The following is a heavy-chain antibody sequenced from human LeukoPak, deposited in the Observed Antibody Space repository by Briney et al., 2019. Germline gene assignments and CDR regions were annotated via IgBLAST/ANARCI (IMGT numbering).Heavy chain of an antibody. Sequence: ASVNVSCKASGYTFISNYIHWVRRAPGQGLEWMGMIYPRDGSTSYAQKFQGRVTVTRDTSTSTVHMELSGLRSEDTAVYYCARDQEGFDYWGQGTLVTVSS. CDR2: IYPRDGST. J-gene: IGHJ4*02. CDR3: ARDQEGFDY. V-gene: IGHV1-46*01. CDR1: GYTFISNY.